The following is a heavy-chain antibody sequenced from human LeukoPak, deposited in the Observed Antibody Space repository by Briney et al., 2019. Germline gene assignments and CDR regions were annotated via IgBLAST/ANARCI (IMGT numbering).Heavy chain of an antibody. CDR3: ARDRGSSSWYRWFDP. CDR1: GYTFTSYG. Sequence: ATVKVSCKASGYTFTSYGISWVRQAPGQGLVWMGWISAYNGNTNYAQKLQGRVTMTTDTSTSTAYMELRSLRSDDTAVYYCARDRGSSSWYRWFDPWGQGTLVTVSS. CDR2: ISAYNGNT. D-gene: IGHD6-13*01. J-gene: IGHJ5*02. V-gene: IGHV1-18*01.